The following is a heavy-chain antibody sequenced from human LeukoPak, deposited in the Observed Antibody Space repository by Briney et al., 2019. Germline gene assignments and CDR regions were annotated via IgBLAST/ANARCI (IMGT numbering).Heavy chain of an antibody. J-gene: IGHJ4*02. CDR2: ISVSGDST. CDR3: VKERASLTGYSPDF. D-gene: IGHD3-9*01. Sequence: GGSLRLSCAASGFTFSTYAMSWVRQAPGKGLEWVSAISVSGDSTYYADSVKGRFTISRDNSKNTLYRQMNSLRAGETAVYYCVKERASLTGYSPDFWGQGTLVTVSS. V-gene: IGHV3-23*01. CDR1: GFTFSTYA.